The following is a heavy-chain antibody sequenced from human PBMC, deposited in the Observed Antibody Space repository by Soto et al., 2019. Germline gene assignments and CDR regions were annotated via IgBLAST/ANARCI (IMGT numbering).Heavy chain of an antibody. CDR1: GLKFGNYA. J-gene: IGHJ4*02. CDR3: AKGGYNWNQKTHFDY. D-gene: IGHD1-20*01. CDR2: LSGGGDDT. V-gene: IGHV3-23*01. Sequence: GVLMRLSCGASGLKFGNYAMSWVRQATGKGLEWVASLSGGGDDTYYAASVKGRFTISRDNSKNTLYLQMNSLRAEDTAVYYCAKGGYNWNQKTHFDYWGQGTLVTVSS.